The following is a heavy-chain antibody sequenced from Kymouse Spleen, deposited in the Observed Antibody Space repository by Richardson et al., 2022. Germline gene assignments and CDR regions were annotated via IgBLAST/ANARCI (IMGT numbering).Heavy chain of an antibody. V-gene: IGHV4-34*01. J-gene: IGHJ6*02. CDR1: GGSFSGYY. CDR3: ARKGGYYGSGSMDV. Sequence: QVQLQQWGAGLLKPSETLSLTCAVYGGSFSGYYWSWIRQPPGKGLEWIGEINHSGSTNYNPSLKSRVTISVDTSKNQFSLKLSSVTAADTAVYYCARKGGYYGSGSMDVWGQGTTVTVSS. CDR2: INHSGST. D-gene: IGHD3-10*01.